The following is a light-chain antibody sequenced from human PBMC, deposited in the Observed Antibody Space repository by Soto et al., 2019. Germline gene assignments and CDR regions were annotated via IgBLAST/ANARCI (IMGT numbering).Light chain of an antibody. CDR2: LAS. V-gene: IGKV2-28*01. CDR3: LQAAQSPLT. J-gene: IGKJ5*01. CDR1: QSLLQSNGNNH. Sequence: DIVLTQSPLSLPVTPGEPASISCRSSQSLLQSNGNNHVDWYLQRPGQSPQLLLYLASSRASGVPDRFSGSGSGTEFSLEISRVEAEDVGVYYCLQAAQSPLTFGRGTRLEIK.